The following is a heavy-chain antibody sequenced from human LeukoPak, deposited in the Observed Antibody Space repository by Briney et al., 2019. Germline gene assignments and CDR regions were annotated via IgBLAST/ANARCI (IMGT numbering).Heavy chain of an antibody. CDR3: AKDGFDYYDSSGYYYFNY. V-gene: IGHV3-23*01. CDR2: ISGGGVAI. CDR1: GFTLSNNA. Sequence: GRSLRLSCAASGFTLSNNAMRWVSQAPGKGLQWVSAISGGGVAIYYAHSVKGRFTISRDSSKNTLYLQINSLRAEDTAVYYCAKDGFDYYDSSGYYYFNYWGQGTLVTVSS. J-gene: IGHJ4*02. D-gene: IGHD3-22*01.